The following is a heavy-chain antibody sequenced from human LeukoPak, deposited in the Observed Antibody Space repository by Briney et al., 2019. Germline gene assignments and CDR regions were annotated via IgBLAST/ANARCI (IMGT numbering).Heavy chain of an antibody. Sequence: GGSLRLPCAASGFTFSSYSMNWVRQAPGKGLEWVSYISSSSSNIYYADSVKGRFTISRDNAKNSLYLQMNSLRDEDTAVYYCARDRLRGSGSYNWFDPWGQGTLVTVSS. V-gene: IGHV3-48*02. CDR2: ISSSSSNI. D-gene: IGHD3-10*01. CDR1: GFTFSSYS. J-gene: IGHJ5*02. CDR3: ARDRLRGSGSYNWFDP.